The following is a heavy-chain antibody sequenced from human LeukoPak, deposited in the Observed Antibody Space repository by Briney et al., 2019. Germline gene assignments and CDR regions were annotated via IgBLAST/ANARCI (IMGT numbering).Heavy chain of an antibody. J-gene: IGHJ3*02. CDR1: GYTFTSYD. CDR3: ASRGPGDSSGYYGAFDI. CDR2: INPNSGGT. V-gene: IGHV1-2*02. D-gene: IGHD3-22*01. Sequence: ASVKVSCKASGYTFTSYDINWVRQAPGQGLEWMGWINPNSGGTNYAQKFQGRVTMTRDTSISTAYMELSRLRSDDTAVYYCASRGPGDSSGYYGAFDIWGQGTMVTVSS.